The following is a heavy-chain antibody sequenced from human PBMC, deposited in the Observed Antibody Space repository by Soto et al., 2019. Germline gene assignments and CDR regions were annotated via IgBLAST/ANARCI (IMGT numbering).Heavy chain of an antibody. CDR1: GFTFSSYS. D-gene: IGHD2-8*01. J-gene: IGHJ6*02. CDR3: ARDRLYCTNGVCLDYYYYGMDV. Sequence: KSGGSLRLSCAASGFTFSSYSMNWVRQAPGKGLEWVSSISSSSSYIYYADSVKGRFTISRDNAKNSLYLQMNSLRAEDTAVYYCARDRLYCTNGVCLDYYYYGMDVWGQGTTVTVSS. V-gene: IGHV3-21*01. CDR2: ISSSSSYI.